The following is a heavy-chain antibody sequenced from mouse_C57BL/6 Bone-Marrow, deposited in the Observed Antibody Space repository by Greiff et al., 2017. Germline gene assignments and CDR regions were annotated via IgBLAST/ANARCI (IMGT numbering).Heavy chain of an antibody. V-gene: IGHV6-6*01. Sequence: EVMLVESGGGLVQPGGSMKLSCAASGFTFSDAWMDWVRQSPEKGLEWVAEIRNKANNHATYYAESVKGRFTISRDDSKSSVYLQMNSLRAEDTGIYSGTRGGYYDWVWFAYWGQGTLVTVSA. J-gene: IGHJ3*01. CDR3: TRGGYYDWVWFAY. CDR2: IRNKANNHAT. D-gene: IGHD2-3*01. CDR1: GFTFSDAW.